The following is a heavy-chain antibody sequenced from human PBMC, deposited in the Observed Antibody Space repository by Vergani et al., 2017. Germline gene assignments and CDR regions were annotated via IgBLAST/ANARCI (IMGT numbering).Heavy chain of an antibody. J-gene: IGHJ4*02. Sequence: QVQLVQSGAEVKKPGSSVKVSCKASGGTFSSYAISWVRQAPGQGLEWMGGIIPIFGIANYAQKFQGRVTITADKSTSTAYMELSSLRSEDTAVYYCARTSGIAAAGTGDYFDYWGQGTLVTVPS. D-gene: IGHD6-13*01. CDR2: IIPIFGIA. V-gene: IGHV1-69*17. CDR3: ARTSGIAAAGTGDYFDY. CDR1: GGTFSSYA.